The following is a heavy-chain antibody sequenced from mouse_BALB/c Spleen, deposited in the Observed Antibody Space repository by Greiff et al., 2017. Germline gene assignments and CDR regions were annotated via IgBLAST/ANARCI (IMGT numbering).Heavy chain of an antibody. D-gene: IGHD2-2*01. J-gene: IGHJ4*01. Sequence: EVKLVESGGGLVQPGGSLKLSCAASGFPFSSYTMSWVRQTPEKRLEWVAYISNGGGSTYYPDTVKGRFTISRDNAKNTLYLQMSSLKSEDTAMYYCARLYYGYEDAVDYWGQETSVTVSS. V-gene: IGHV5-12-2*01. CDR1: GFPFSSYT. CDR2: ISNGGGST. CDR3: ARLYYGYEDAVDY.